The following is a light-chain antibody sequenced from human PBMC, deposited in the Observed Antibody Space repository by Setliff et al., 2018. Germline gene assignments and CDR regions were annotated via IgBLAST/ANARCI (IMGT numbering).Light chain of an antibody. CDR2: DTN. CDR1: TGTVTSDHY. J-gene: IGLJ3*02. V-gene: IGLV7-46*01. Sequence: QAVVTQEPSLTVSPGGTVTLTCVSSTGTVTSDHYPYWFQQKPGQAPRTLIYDTNNKHSWTPARFSGSLLGGKAALTLSGAQPEDEADYYCMISFSAARVLGGGTKVTVL. CDR3: MISFSAARV.